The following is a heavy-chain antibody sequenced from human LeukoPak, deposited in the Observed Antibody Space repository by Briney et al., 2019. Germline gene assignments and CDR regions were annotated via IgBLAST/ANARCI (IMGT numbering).Heavy chain of an antibody. D-gene: IGHD3-22*01. CDR3: ARDRVRIYYDSSGYYDGY. CDR2: SNPHSGGT. Sequence: GASVKVSCKASGYTFTAYFIHWVRQAPGQGLEWMGWSNPHSGGTNTAQKFRGRITMTRDTSVSTAYMELSRLRSDDTAVYYCARDRVRIYYDSSGYYDGYWGQGTLVTVSS. V-gene: IGHV1-2*02. J-gene: IGHJ4*02. CDR1: GYTFTAYF.